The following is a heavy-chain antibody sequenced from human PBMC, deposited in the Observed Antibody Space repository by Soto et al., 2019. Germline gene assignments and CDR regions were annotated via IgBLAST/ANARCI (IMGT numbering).Heavy chain of an antibody. Sequence: GGSLRLSCAASGFTFSSYGMHWVRQAPGKGLEWVAVISYDGSNKYYADSVKGRFTISRDNSKNTLYLQMNSLRAEDTAVYYCAKVIEYYDFWSGYYRGYYFDYWGQGTLVTVSS. J-gene: IGHJ4*02. V-gene: IGHV3-30*18. CDR1: GFTFSSYG. CDR3: AKVIEYYDFWSGYYRGYYFDY. CDR2: ISYDGSNK. D-gene: IGHD3-3*01.